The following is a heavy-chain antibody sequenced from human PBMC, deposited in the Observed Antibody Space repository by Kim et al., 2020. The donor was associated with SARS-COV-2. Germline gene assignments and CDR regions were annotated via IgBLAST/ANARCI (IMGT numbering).Heavy chain of an antibody. CDR1: GGSISSGGYY. CDR2: IYYSGST. CDR3: AGGGYSGYDPICLDY. V-gene: IGHV4-31*03. D-gene: IGHD5-12*01. J-gene: IGHJ4*02. Sequence: SETLSLTCTVSGGSISSGGYYWSWIRQHPGKGLEWIGYIYYSGSTYYNPSLKSRVTISVDTSKNQFSLKLSSVTAADTAVYYCAGGGYSGYDPICLDYWGQGTLVTVSS.